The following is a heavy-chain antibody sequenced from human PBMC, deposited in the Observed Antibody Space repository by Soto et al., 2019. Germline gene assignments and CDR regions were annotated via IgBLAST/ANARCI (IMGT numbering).Heavy chain of an antibody. CDR2: IIPILGIA. V-gene: IGHV1-69*02. J-gene: IGHJ4*02. D-gene: IGHD6-19*01. CDR1: GGTFSSYT. Sequence: QVQLVQSGAEVKKPGSSVKVSCKASGGTFSSYTVSWVRQVPGQGLEWMGRIIPILGIANYAQKFQGGVTITADKSTSTAYMELSSLRSEYTAVYYCARGGVAGFDYWGQGTLVTVSS. CDR3: ARGGVAGFDY.